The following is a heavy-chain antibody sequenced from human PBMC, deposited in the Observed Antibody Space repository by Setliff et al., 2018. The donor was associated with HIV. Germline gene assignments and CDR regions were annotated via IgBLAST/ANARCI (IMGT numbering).Heavy chain of an antibody. CDR2: ISQSGST. CDR3: ATSGYSYAFNWFDP. Sequence: PSETLSLTCAVSGGSVSSSNWWSWVRQPPGKGLEWIGEISQSGSTNFDLSLMSRVTISVDTSKNQFSLKLSSVTAADTAVYYCATSGYSYAFNWFDPWGQGTLVTVSS. D-gene: IGHD5-18*01. V-gene: IGHV4-4*02. J-gene: IGHJ5*02. CDR1: GGSVSSSNW.